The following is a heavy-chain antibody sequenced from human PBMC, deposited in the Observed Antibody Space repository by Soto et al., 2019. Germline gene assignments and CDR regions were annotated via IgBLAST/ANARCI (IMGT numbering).Heavy chain of an antibody. Sequence: SLRLSCAASGFTFINYAISWVRQTPGKGLEWVSVISGSGDFTYYADSVKGRFTISRDNPKNTIYLQMNSLRAEDTAVYYCAKGVFGIAVAGTGYFYLCGQGTLVIVSS. CDR3: AKGVFGIAVAGTGYFYL. V-gene: IGHV3-23*01. D-gene: IGHD6-19*01. J-gene: IGHJ1*01. CDR2: ISGSGDFT. CDR1: GFTFINYA.